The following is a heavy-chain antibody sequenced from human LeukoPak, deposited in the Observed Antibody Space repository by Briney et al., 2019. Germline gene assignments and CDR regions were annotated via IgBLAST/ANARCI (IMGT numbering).Heavy chain of an antibody. CDR3: AKGKYSGSYDPTYSFDY. CDR1: GFTFGSYA. V-gene: IGHV3-23*01. J-gene: IGHJ4*02. Sequence: GGSLRLPCAASGFTFGSYAMSWVRQAPGTGLEWVSGISGSGGRTNYADSVKGRFTISRDNSKNTLYLQMNSLRAEDTAVYYCAKGKYSGSYDPTYSFDYWGQGTLVTVSS. CDR2: ISGSGGRT. D-gene: IGHD1-26*01.